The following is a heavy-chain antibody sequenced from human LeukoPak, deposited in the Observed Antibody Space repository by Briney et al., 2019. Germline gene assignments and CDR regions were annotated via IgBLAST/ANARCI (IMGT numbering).Heavy chain of an antibody. CDR1: GFTFSNSW. J-gene: IGHJ4*02. D-gene: IGHD3-10*02. CDR3: ARYMSLGD. CDR2: IKQDGSEK. Sequence: GGSLRLSCAASGFTFSNSWMSWVRQAPGKGLEWVANIKQDGSEKNYVDSVKGRFTISRDNAKGSLYLQMNSLRVEDTAVYYCARYMSLGDWGQGTLVTVSS. V-gene: IGHV3-7*01.